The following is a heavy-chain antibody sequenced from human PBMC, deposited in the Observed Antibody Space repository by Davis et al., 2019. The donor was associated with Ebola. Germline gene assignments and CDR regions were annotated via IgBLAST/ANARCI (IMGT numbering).Heavy chain of an antibody. D-gene: IGHD3-22*01. J-gene: IGHJ6*02. CDR3: ARAIPITMIVVARYGMDV. CDR1: GFTFSSYS. V-gene: IGHV3-48*02. CDR2: ISSSSSTI. Sequence: GESLKISCAASGFTFSSYSMNWVRQAPGKGLEWVSYISSSSSTIYYADSVKGRFTISRDNAKNSLYLQMNSLRDEDTAVYYCARAIPITMIVVARYGMDVWGQGTTVTVSS.